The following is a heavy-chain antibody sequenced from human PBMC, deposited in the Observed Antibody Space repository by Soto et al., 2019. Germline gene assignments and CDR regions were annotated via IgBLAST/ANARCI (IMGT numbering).Heavy chain of an antibody. Sequence: QVQLVQSGSEVKKPGSSVKISCRASGGTFKTYSINWVRQAPGQGLEWMGGIIPMFRKPNYAQKFKGRVTITADELTSTVYMELSSLTSEDTAVFFCARLWGIAPRDDWGQGTLITVSS. CDR3: ARLWGIAPRDD. CDR2: IIPMFRKP. V-gene: IGHV1-69*12. CDR1: GGTFKTYS. J-gene: IGHJ4*02. D-gene: IGHD6-13*01.